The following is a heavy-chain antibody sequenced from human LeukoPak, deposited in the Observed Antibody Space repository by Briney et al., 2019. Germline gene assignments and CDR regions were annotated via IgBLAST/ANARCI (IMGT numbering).Heavy chain of an antibody. J-gene: IGHJ6*03. CDR3: ARIDYGDYHYYYYYMDV. V-gene: IGHV4-39*07. CDR1: GGSISSSSYY. CDR2: IYYSGST. D-gene: IGHD4-17*01. Sequence: SETLSLTCTVSGGSISSSSYYWGWIRQPPGKGLEWIGSIYYSGSTYYNPSLKSRVTISVDTSKNQFSLKLSSVTAADTAVYYCARIDYGDYHYYYYYMDVWGKGTTVTVSS.